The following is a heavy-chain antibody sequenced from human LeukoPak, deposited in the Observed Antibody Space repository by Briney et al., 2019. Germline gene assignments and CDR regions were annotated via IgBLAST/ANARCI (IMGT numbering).Heavy chain of an antibody. CDR2: INAGNGDT. D-gene: IGHD2-2*02. V-gene: IGHV1-3*01. Sequence: ASVKVSFKASGYTFTSYAMHWVRQAPGQRLEWMGWINAGNGDTKYSQKFQGRVTITRDTSASTAYMELSSLRSEDTAVYYCARGYCSSTSCYTSNAFDIWGQGTMVTVSS. CDR1: GYTFTSYA. CDR3: ARGYCSSTSCYTSNAFDI. J-gene: IGHJ3*02.